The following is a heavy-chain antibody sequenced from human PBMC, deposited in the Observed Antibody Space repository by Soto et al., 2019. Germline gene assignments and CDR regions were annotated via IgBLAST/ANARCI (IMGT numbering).Heavy chain of an antibody. D-gene: IGHD4-17*01. Sequence: SETLSLTCTVSGGSISSYYWSWIRQPPGKGLEWIGYIYYSGSTNYNPSLKSRVTISVDTSKNQFSLKLSSVTAADTAVYYCGRDHGDYFVRRHYFDYWGQGTLVTVSS. V-gene: IGHV4-59*01. CDR3: GRDHGDYFVRRHYFDY. CDR1: GGSISSYY. J-gene: IGHJ4*02. CDR2: IYYSGST.